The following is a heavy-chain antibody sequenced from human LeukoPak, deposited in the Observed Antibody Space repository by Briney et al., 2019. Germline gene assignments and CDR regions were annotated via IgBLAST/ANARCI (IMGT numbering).Heavy chain of an antibody. Sequence: SETLSLTCTVSGGSISSYYWSWIRQPAGKGLEWIGRIYTSGSTNYNPSLKSRVTMSVDTSKNQFSLKLSSVTAADTAVYYCARERERGDCSSTSCPMDVWGKGTTVTISS. D-gene: IGHD2-2*01. CDR1: GGSISSYY. V-gene: IGHV4-4*07. CDR3: ARERERGDCSSTSCPMDV. CDR2: IYTSGST. J-gene: IGHJ6*03.